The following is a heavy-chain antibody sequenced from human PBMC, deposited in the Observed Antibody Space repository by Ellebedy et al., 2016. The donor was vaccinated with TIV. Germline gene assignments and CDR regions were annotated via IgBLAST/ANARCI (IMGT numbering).Heavy chain of an antibody. CDR2: INPNSGGT. J-gene: IGHJ5*02. CDR3: AREVNIVATDP. V-gene: IGHV1-2*02. CDR1: GYTFTGYY. Sequence: AASVNVSCKASGYTFTGYYMHWVRQAPGQGLEWMGWINPNSGGTNYAQKFQGRVTMTRDTSISTAYMELSRLRSDDTAVYYCAREVNIVATDPWGQGTLVTVSS. D-gene: IGHD5-12*01.